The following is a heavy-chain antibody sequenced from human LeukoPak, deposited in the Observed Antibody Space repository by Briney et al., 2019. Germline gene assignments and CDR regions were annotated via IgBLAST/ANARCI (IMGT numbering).Heavy chain of an antibody. Sequence: SETLSLTCTFCGGSISSGSYYWSWIRQPAGKGLEWLGRIYTSGTTNYNPSLKSRVTISVDTSKNQFSLKLSSVTAADTAVYYCASSYCSSTNCYVVDPWGQGTLVTVSS. CDR3: ASSYCSSTNCYVVDP. V-gene: IGHV4-61*02. CDR1: GGSISSGSYY. D-gene: IGHD2-2*01. CDR2: IYTSGTT. J-gene: IGHJ5*02.